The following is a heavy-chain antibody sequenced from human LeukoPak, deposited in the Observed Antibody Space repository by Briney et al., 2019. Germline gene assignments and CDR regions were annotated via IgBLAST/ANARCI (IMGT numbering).Heavy chain of an antibody. CDR3: ARRDLIVGARSENAFDI. CDR1: GGSISSSNW. Sequence: GTLSLTCAVSGGSISSSNWWSWVRQPPGKGLEWIGEIYHSGSTNYNPSLKSRVTISVDKSKNQFSLKLSSVTAADTAVYYCARRDLIVGARSENAFDIWGQGTMVTVSS. CDR2: IYHSGST. D-gene: IGHD1-26*01. V-gene: IGHV4-4*02. J-gene: IGHJ3*02.